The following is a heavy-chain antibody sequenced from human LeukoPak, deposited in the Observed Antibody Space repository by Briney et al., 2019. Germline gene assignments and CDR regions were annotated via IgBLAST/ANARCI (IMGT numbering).Heavy chain of an antibody. Sequence: SETLSLTCAVYGWSFSGYYWSWIRQPPGKGLEWIGEINYGGSTNYNPSLKSRVTISVDTSKKHFSLKLGSVTAADTAVYYCARYVVRGSTLDSWGQGTLVTVSS. CDR1: GWSFSGYY. CDR3: ARYVVRGSTLDS. V-gene: IGHV4-34*01. D-gene: IGHD6-25*01. CDR2: INYGGST. J-gene: IGHJ4*02.